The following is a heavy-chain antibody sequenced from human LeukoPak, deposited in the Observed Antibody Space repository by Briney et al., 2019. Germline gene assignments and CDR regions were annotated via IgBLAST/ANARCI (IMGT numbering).Heavy chain of an antibody. Sequence: SESLSLTCTVSGGSISSSTHYWGWIRQPPGKGLEWIGSLYYSGSTYYNPSLKTRVTISLDTSKNQFSLKVTSVTAADTAAYYCARQSVGATPYWYFDLWGRGTLVTVSS. D-gene: IGHD1-26*01. V-gene: IGHV4-39*01. CDR2: LYYSGST. CDR3: ARQSVGATPYWYFDL. J-gene: IGHJ2*01. CDR1: GGSISSSTHY.